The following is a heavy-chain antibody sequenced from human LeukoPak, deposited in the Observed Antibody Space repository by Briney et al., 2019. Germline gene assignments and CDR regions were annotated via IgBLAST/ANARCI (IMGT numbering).Heavy chain of an antibody. CDR2: INPNSGGT. D-gene: IGHD5-12*01. CDR1: GYTFTGYY. V-gene: IGHV1-2*02. CDR3: ARDVGLGGYDLGANFDY. Sequence: ASVKVSCKPSGYTFTGYYMHWVRQSPGQGVEWLGWINPNSGGTNYAQKFQGRVTMTRDTSLSTAYMELSRLRSDDTAVYYCARDVGLGGYDLGANFDYWGQGTLVTVSS. J-gene: IGHJ4*02.